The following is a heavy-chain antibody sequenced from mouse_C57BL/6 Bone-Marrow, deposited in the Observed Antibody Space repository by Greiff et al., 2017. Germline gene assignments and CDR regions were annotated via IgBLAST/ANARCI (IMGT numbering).Heavy chain of an antibody. D-gene: IGHD1-1*01. CDR3: ARSYYYGSSPFDY. CDR1: GYTFTSYG. Sequence: QVQLQQSGAELARPGASVKLSCKASGYTFTSYGISWVKQRTGQGLEWIGEIYPRSGNTYYNEKFKGKATLTVDKSSSTAHMELLSLTSEDFAVYYCARSYYYGSSPFDYWGQGTTLTVSS. CDR2: IYPRSGNT. V-gene: IGHV1-81*01. J-gene: IGHJ2*01.